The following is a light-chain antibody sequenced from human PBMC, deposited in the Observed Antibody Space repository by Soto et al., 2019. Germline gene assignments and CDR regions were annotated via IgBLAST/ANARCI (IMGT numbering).Light chain of an antibody. CDR1: QGISSY. CDR3: QQYNNWPPIT. Sequence: DIQLTQSPSFLSASVGDRVTITCRASQGISSYLAWYQQKPGKAPKLLIYAASTLQSGVPSRFSGSGSGTDFTLSISSLQPEDFAVYYCQQYNNWPPITFGQGTRLEIK. CDR2: AAS. V-gene: IGKV1-9*01. J-gene: IGKJ5*01.